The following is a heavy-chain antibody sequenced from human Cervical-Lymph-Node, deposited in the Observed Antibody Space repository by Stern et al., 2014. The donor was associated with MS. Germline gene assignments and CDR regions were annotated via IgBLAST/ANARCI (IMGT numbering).Heavy chain of an antibody. CDR2: INPDGTSA. D-gene: IGHD6-19*01. J-gene: IGHJ4*02. CDR1: AFIFSNYW. Sequence: EVQLVESGGGFVQPGESLRVSCEASAFIFSNYWMHWVRQVPGKGLVWVSHINPDGTSALYADSVKVRFITTRYNARNTLYLQMNSLRAEDTAFYYCARGMTSGAYHWGQGTLVTVSS. CDR3: ARGMTSGAYH. V-gene: IGHV3-74*01.